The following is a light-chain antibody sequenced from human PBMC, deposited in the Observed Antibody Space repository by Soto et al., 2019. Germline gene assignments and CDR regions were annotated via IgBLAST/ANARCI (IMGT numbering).Light chain of an antibody. CDR1: QSISSY. J-gene: IGKJ2*02. CDR2: AAS. CDR3: QQSYSTSRT. Sequence: DIQMTQSPTSLSASVGDRVTITCRASQSISSYLNWYQQKPGKAPKLLIYAASSLYSGVPSRFSGSASGTDFTLTISSLQPEDFATYYCQQSYSTSRTFGQGTKLEIK. V-gene: IGKV1-39*01.